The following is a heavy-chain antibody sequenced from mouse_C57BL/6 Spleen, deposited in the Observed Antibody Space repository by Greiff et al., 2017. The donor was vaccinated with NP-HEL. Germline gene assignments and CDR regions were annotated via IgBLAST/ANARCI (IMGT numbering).Heavy chain of an antibody. D-gene: IGHD1-1*01. CDR3: ARATVVAEGWYFDV. Sequence: VQLQQSGAELARPGASVKLSCKASGYTFTSYGISWVKQRTGQGLEWIGEIYPRSGNTYYNEKFKGKATLTADKSSSTAYMELRSLTSEDSAVYFCARATVVAEGWYFDVWGTGTTVTVSS. CDR1: GYTFTSYG. J-gene: IGHJ1*03. V-gene: IGHV1-81*01. CDR2: IYPRSGNT.